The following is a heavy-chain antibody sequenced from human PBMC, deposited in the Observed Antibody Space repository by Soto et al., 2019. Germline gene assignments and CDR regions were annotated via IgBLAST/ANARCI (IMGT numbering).Heavy chain of an antibody. CDR3: ARVFDCTNGVCYRYYYYGMDV. CDR2: IIPIFGTA. CDR1: GGTFSSYA. J-gene: IGHJ6*02. D-gene: IGHD2-8*01. Sequence: LVKVSCKASGGTFSSYAISWVRQAPGQGLEWMGGIIPIFGTANYAQEFQGRVTITADESTSTAYMELSSLRSEDTAVYYCARVFDCTNGVCYRYYYYGMDVWGQGTTVTVSS. V-gene: IGHV1-69*13.